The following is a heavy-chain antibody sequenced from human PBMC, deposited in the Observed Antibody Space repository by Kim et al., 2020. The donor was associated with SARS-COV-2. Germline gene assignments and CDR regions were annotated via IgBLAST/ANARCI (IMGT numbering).Heavy chain of an antibody. CDR1: GGSISSSSYY. J-gene: IGHJ4*02. CDR2: IYYSGST. D-gene: IGHD3-22*01. V-gene: IGHV4-39*01. CDR3: ASRQGIFYYYDSSGYYDY. Sequence: SETLSLTCTVSGGSISSSSYYWGWIRQPPGKGLEWIGSIYYSGSTYYNPSLKSRVTISVDTSKNQFSLKLSSVTAADTAVYYCASRQGIFYYYDSSGYYDYWGQGTLVTVSS.